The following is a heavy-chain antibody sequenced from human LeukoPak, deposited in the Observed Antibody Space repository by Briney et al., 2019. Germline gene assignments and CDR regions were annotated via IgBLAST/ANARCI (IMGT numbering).Heavy chain of an antibody. CDR1: GYTFTSYG. D-gene: IGHD3-10*01. V-gene: IGHV1-18*01. Sequence: GASVKVSYKHSGYTFTSYGIIWVRQAPGQGGEWMGGISAYNEKTNYAQKLQGRVTMTTDTSTSTAYMELRSPRSDDTAVYYCARSATNRDISASGSDYYYNGMDVWGQGTTVTVSS. CDR3: ARSATNRDISASGSDYYYNGMDV. J-gene: IGHJ6*02. CDR2: ISAYNEKT.